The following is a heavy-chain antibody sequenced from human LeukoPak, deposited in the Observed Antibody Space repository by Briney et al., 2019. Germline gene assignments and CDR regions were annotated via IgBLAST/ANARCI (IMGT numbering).Heavy chain of an antibody. J-gene: IGHJ4*02. CDR1: GFTFSSYA. V-gene: IGHV3-23*01. D-gene: IGHD6-19*01. CDR2: ISGSGGST. CDR3: AKARLVSGYYFDY. Sequence: GGSLRLSCAAFGFTFSSYAMSWVRQAPGKGLEWVSAISGSGGSTYYADSVKGRFTISRDNSKNTLYLQMNSLRAEDTAVYYCAKARLVSGYYFDYWGQGTLVTVSS.